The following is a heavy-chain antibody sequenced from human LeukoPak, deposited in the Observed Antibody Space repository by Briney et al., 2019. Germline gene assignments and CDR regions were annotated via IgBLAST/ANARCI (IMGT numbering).Heavy chain of an antibody. Sequence: GVSLRLSCAASVFTFSSYAMSWVRQAPGKGREWVSAIRGSGGSTYYADSVKGRLTISRDNSKNTLYLQMKSLREEDTAVYYCAKDSRGYYDYVWGSYLRGWGQGTLVTVSS. CDR2: IRGSGGST. J-gene: IGHJ4*02. CDR3: AKDSRGYYDYVWGSYLRG. V-gene: IGHV3-23*01. D-gene: IGHD3-16*02. CDR1: VFTFSSYA.